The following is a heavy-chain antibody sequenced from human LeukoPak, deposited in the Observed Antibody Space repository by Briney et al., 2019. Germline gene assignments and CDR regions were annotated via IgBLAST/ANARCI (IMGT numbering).Heavy chain of an antibody. CDR1: RFTFSTHA. Sequence: PGGSLSLSRAASRFTFSTHAMSWVRQAPGKGLEWVSGLSDTGGGTDYADSVKGRFSISRDNSKNTLYLQMSSLRAEDTAVYYCAKDLGYCSNTSCYPPYGMDGWGQGTTVTVSS. D-gene: IGHD2-2*01. V-gene: IGHV3-23*01. CDR3: AKDLGYCSNTSCYPPYGMDG. J-gene: IGHJ6*02. CDR2: LSDTGGGT.